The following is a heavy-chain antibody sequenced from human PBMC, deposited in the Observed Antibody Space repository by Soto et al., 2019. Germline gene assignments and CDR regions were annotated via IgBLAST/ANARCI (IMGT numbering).Heavy chain of an antibody. J-gene: IGHJ2*01. Sequence: SETLSLTCTVSGGSINSSDYYWGWIRQPPGKGLDWIGSIYYSGSTYYNPSLKSRVTISVDTSKNQFSLKLSSVTAADTAVYYCARHLRGYCSSPSCYARYWYFDLWGRGTLVTVSS. CDR3: ARHLRGYCSSPSCYARYWYFDL. D-gene: IGHD2-2*01. V-gene: IGHV4-39*01. CDR1: GGSINSSDYY. CDR2: IYYSGST.